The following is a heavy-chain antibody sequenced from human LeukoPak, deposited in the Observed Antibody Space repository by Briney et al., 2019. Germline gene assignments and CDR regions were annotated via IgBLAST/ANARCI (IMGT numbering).Heavy chain of an antibody. Sequence: GGSLRLSCAASGFTFSSYWMHWVRQAPGKGLVWVSRINSDGSSTSYADSVKGRFTISRDNVKNTLYLQMNSLRAEDTAVYYCARGKVDTAMAIDYWGQGTLVTVSS. CDR1: GFTFSSYW. CDR3: ARGKVDTAMAIDY. V-gene: IGHV3-74*01. D-gene: IGHD5-18*01. CDR2: INSDGSST. J-gene: IGHJ4*02.